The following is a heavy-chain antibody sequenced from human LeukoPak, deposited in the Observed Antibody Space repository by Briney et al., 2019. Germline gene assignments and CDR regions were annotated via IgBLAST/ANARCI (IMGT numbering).Heavy chain of an antibody. V-gene: IGHV1-69*05. J-gene: IGHJ4*02. CDR1: GGTFSSYA. CDR2: IIPIFGTA. D-gene: IGHD5-18*01. Sequence: ASVKVSCKASGGTFSSYAISWVRQAPGQGLEWMGGIIPIFGTANYAQKFQGRVTITTDESTSTAYMELSSLRSEDTAVYYCARDGGYRYGYQYYFDYWGQGTLVTVSS. CDR3: ARDGGYRYGYQYYFDY.